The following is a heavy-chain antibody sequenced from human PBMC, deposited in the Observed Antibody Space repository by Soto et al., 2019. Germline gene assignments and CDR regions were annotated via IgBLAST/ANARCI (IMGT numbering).Heavy chain of an antibody. Sequence: EVQLVESGGGLVQPGGSLRLSCAASGFTFSSYWMSWVRQAPGKGLEWVANIKQDGSEKYYVDSVKGRFTISRDNAKNSMYLQMNSLRTEDTAVYYCAGGRFYDIKYFDIWGQGTMVTVSS. V-gene: IGHV3-7*01. CDR1: GFTFSSYW. D-gene: IGHD3-9*01. CDR3: AGGRFYDIKYFDI. J-gene: IGHJ3*02. CDR2: IKQDGSEK.